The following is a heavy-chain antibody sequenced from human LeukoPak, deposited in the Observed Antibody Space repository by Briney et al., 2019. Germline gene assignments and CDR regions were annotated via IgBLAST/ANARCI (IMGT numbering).Heavy chain of an antibody. D-gene: IGHD2-15*01. CDR1: GGSVSNSNYY. J-gene: IGHJ4*02. Sequence: PSETLSLTCTVSGGSVSNSNYYCGWVRQPPGKGLEWIGSIYYSGSTYYNPSLKSRVTISVDTSKNQFSLKLSSVTAADTAVYYCARQRGYCSGGSCYGMFDYWGQGTLVTVPS. CDR2: IYYSGST. CDR3: ARQRGYCSGGSCYGMFDY. V-gene: IGHV4-39*01.